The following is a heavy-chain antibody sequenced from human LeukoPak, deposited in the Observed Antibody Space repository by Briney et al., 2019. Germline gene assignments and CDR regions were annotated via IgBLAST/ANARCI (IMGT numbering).Heavy chain of an antibody. Sequence: AGGSLRLSCAASGFTFSSYEMNWVRQAPGKGLEWVSYISSNGNTIYYADSVKGRFTISRDNAKNSLYLQMNSLRAEDTAVYYCVRDPDILTGIAFDIWGQGTMVTVSS. CDR1: GFTFSSYE. D-gene: IGHD3-9*01. CDR2: ISSNGNTI. V-gene: IGHV3-48*03. J-gene: IGHJ3*02. CDR3: VRDPDILTGIAFDI.